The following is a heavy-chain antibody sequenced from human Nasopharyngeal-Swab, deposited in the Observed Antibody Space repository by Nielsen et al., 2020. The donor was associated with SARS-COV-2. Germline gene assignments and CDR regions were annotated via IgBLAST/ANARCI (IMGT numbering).Heavy chain of an antibody. Sequence: GESLKISCAASGFTFSSFGMHWVRQAPGKGLEWVAFIAHDASNEYYGDSVKGRFSISRDSSKNTLYLQMDNLRGEDTAVYYCASDAPAHYGAFYWGRGTLVTVSS. CDR3: ASDAPAHYGAFY. CDR2: IAHDASNE. J-gene: IGHJ4*02. CDR1: GFTFSSFG. V-gene: IGHV3-30*03. D-gene: IGHD4-17*01.